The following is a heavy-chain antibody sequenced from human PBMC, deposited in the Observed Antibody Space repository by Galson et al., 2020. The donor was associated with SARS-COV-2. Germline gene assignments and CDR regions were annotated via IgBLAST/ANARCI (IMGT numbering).Heavy chain of an antibody. D-gene: IGHD3-3*01. CDR1: GGSISSGGYY. Sequence: SETLSLTCTVSGGSISSGGYYWSWIRQHPGKGLERIGYIYYSGSTYYNPSLKSRVTISVDTSKNQFSLKLSSVTAADTAVYYCARDNPSIDYDFWSGINWVLDYWGQGTLVTVSS. CDR2: IYYSGST. CDR3: ARDNPSIDYDFWSGINWVLDY. V-gene: IGHV4-31*03. J-gene: IGHJ4*02.